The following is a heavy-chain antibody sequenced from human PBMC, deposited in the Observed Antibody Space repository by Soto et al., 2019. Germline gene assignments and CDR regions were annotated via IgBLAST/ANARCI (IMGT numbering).Heavy chain of an antibody. D-gene: IGHD2-15*01. V-gene: IGHV1-18*01. J-gene: IGHJ3*02. Sequence: ASVKASCKASGYTFTSYGISWVQQAPGQGLEWMGWISAYNGNTNYAQKLQGRVTMTTDTSTSTAYMELRSLRSDDTAVYYCARDGPDIVVVVAVDAFDIWGQGTMVTVSS. CDR1: GYTFTSYG. CDR3: ARDGPDIVVVVAVDAFDI. CDR2: ISAYNGNT.